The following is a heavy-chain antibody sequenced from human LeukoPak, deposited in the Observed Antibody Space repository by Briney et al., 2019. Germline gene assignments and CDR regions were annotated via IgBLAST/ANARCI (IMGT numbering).Heavy chain of an antibody. CDR3: ARDLDYGDYDY. Sequence: GSLEIPCKGSGYSFTSYWIGWVRRMPGKGLEWMGIIYPGDSDTRYSPSFQGQVTISADKSISTAYLQWSSLKASDTAMYYCARDLDYGDYDYWGQGTLVTVSS. CDR1: GYSFTSYW. V-gene: IGHV5-51*01. J-gene: IGHJ4*02. CDR2: IYPGDSDT. D-gene: IGHD4-17*01.